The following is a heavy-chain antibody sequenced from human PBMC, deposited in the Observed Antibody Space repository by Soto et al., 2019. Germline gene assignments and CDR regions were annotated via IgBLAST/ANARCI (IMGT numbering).Heavy chain of an antibody. J-gene: IGHJ6*04. Sequence: QVQLVPSGAEVKKPGASVKVSCTASGYTFTSYGISWVRQAPGQGLEWMGWISAYNGNTNYAQELQCGGTRATDRTTGMGDLSRRRLRCDDTTVYYSERDGPGRYCTNGESRHYYCDYGRDVCGKGTTVTVSS. CDR2: ISAYNGNT. V-gene: IGHV1-18*01. CDR3: ERDGPGRYCTNGESRHYYCDYGRDV. CDR1: GYTFTSYG. D-gene: IGHD2-8*01.